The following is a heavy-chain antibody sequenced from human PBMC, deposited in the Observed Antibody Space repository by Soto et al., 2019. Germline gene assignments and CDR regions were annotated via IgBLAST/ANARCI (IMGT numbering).Heavy chain of an antibody. CDR2: IYYSGST. J-gene: IGHJ4*02. Sequence: SETLSLTCTVSGGSTSSYYWSWIRQPPGKGLEWIGYIYYSGSTNYNPSLKSRVTISVDTSKNQFSLKLSSVTAADTAVYYCARQRFWSGYEDYWGQGTLVTVSS. D-gene: IGHD3-3*01. V-gene: IGHV4-59*08. CDR3: ARQRFWSGYEDY. CDR1: GGSTSSYY.